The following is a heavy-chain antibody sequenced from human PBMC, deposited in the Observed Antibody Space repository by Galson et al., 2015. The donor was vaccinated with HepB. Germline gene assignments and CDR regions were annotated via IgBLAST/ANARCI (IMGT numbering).Heavy chain of an antibody. V-gene: IGHV3-9*01. Sequence: SLRLSCAASGFTFDDYAMHWVRQAPGEGLEWVSGITWNSGGIAYADSVKGRFTISRDNAKNSLYLQMNSLRAEDTALYFCAKISAVGSGWSEGFDYWGQGTRVTVSS. CDR3: AKISAVGSGWSEGFDY. D-gene: IGHD6-13*01. CDR1: GFTFDDYA. J-gene: IGHJ4*02. CDR2: ITWNSGGI.